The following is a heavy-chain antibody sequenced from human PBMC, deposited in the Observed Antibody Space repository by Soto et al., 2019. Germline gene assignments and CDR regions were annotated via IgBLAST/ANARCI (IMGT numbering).Heavy chain of an antibody. V-gene: IGHV1-8*01. CDR2: MNPNSGNT. CDR1: GYTFTSYD. J-gene: IGHJ4*02. CDR3: ARDGGTGVDYGDYDY. D-gene: IGHD4-17*01. Sequence: QVQLVQSGAEVKKPGASVKVSCKASGYTFTSYDINWGRQAAGQGLEWMGWMNPNSGNTGYAQKFQGRVTMTRNTSISTAYMELSSLRCEDTAVYYGARDGGTGVDYGDYDYWGQGTLVTVSS.